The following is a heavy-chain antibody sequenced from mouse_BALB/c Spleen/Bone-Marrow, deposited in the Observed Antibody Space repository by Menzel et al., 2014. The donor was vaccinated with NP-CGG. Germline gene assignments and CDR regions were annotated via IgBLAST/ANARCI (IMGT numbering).Heavy chain of an antibody. CDR1: GFTFSSYG. Sequence: EVKVVESGGDLAKPGGFLKLSCAASGFTFSSYGMSWVRQTPDKRLEWVATISSGGSYTYYPESAKGRFTISRDSAKNTLYLQVSSLKSEDTAMYYCARQTYYDYDGYFDYWGQGTTLTVSS. CDR3: ARQTYYDYDGYFDY. D-gene: IGHD2-4*01. CDR2: ISSGGSYT. V-gene: IGHV5-6*01. J-gene: IGHJ2*01.